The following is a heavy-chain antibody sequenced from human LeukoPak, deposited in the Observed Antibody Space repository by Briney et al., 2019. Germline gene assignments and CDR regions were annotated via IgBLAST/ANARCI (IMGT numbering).Heavy chain of an antibody. Sequence: TSETLSLTCTVSGGSISSSSYYWGWIRQPPGKGLEWIGTIYISGSTYYNPSLKSRVTISVDTSKNQFSLKLSSVTAADTAVYYCARDGLGFSSSWPFDHWGQGTLVTVSS. CDR2: IYISGST. CDR3: ARDGLGFSSSWPFDH. J-gene: IGHJ4*02. CDR1: GGSISSSSYY. V-gene: IGHV4-39*07. D-gene: IGHD6-13*01.